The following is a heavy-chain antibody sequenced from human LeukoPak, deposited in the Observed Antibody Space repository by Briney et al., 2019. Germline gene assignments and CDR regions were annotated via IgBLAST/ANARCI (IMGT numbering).Heavy chain of an antibody. CDR3: ARIAERQLSYYFDY. CDR2: ISAYNGDT. J-gene: IGHJ4*02. D-gene: IGHD6-13*01. Sequence: GASVKVSCKASGFTFTNYGFTWVRQAPGQGLEWMGWISAYNGDTNYAQKLQGRVTMTTDTSTGTAYMELRSLSSDDTAVYYGARIAERQLSYYFDYWGQGTLVTVSS. CDR1: GFTFTNYG. V-gene: IGHV1-18*01.